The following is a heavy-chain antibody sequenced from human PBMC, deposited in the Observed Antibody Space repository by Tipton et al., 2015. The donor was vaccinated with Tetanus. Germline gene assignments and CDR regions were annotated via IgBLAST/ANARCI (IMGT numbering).Heavy chain of an antibody. J-gene: IGHJ3*02. D-gene: IGHD1-14*01. V-gene: IGHV4-59*07. Sequence: TLSLTCTVSGDSISDYYWTWVRQPPGKGLEWIGYVYLSGSTNYNPSLKSRVTISLDTSKNQFSLKLSSVTAADTAVDYCVRPINHGFDMWGQGTMVIVS. CDR3: VRPINHGFDM. CDR1: GDSISDYY. CDR2: VYLSGST.